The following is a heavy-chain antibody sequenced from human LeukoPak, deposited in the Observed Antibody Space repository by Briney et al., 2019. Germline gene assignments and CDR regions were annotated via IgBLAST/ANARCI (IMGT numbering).Heavy chain of an antibody. CDR3: ARHPTSRLGYYYGMDV. CDR1: GYSFTSYW. CDR2: IYPGDSDT. J-gene: IGHJ6*02. V-gene: IGHV5-51*01. Sequence: GESLKISCKGSGYSFTSYWIGWVRQMPGKGLEWMGIIYPGDSDTRYSPSFQGQVTISADKSISTAYLQWSSLKASDTAMYYCARHPTSRLGYYYGMDVWGQGTTVTVSS. D-gene: IGHD6-25*01.